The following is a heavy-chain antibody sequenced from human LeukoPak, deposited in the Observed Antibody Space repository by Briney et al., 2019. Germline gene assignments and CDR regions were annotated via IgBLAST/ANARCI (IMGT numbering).Heavy chain of an antibody. J-gene: IGHJ4*02. Sequence: SETLSLTCTVSGGSISSSSYYWGWIRQPPGKGLEWIGSIYYSGSTYYNPSLKSRVTISVDTSKHQFSLKLSSVTAADTAVYYCARRRSGVFDYWGQGILVTVST. CDR1: GGSISSSSYY. V-gene: IGHV4-39*01. D-gene: IGHD2-8*01. CDR2: IYYSGST. CDR3: ARRRSGVFDY.